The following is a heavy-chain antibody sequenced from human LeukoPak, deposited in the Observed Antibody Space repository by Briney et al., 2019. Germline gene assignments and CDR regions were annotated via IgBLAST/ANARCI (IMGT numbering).Heavy chain of an antibody. J-gene: IGHJ4*02. D-gene: IGHD3-16*01. CDR3: ARHGLGGSFDY. Sequence: SETLSLTCTVPGGSISSYYWSWIRQPPGKGLEWIGYIYTSGSTNYNPSLKSRVTISVDTSKNQFSLKLSSVTAADTAVYYCARHGLGGSFDYWGQGTLVTVSS. CDR2: IYTSGST. CDR1: GGSISSYY. V-gene: IGHV4-4*09.